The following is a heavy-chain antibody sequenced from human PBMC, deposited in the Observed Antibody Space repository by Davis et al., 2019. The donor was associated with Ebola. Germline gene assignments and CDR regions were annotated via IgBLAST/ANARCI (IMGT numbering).Heavy chain of an antibody. J-gene: IGHJ6*02. CDR2: INPNSGGT. D-gene: IGHD3-10*01. CDR3: ARDTGIPSDGMDV. V-gene: IGHV1-2*02. CDR1: GYTFTGYY. Sequence: ASVKVSCKASGYTFTGYYMHWVRQAPGQGLEWMGWINPNSGGTNYAQKFQGRVTLTSDTSISTAYMELSRLRSDDTAVYYCARDTGIPSDGMDVWGQGTTVTVSS.